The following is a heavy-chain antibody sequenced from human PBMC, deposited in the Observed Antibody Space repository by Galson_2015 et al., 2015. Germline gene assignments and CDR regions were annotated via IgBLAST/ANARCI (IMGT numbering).Heavy chain of an antibody. CDR1: GFTVSSNY. J-gene: IGHJ6*03. CDR3: ARASDYYYYMDV. CDR2: IYSGGST. V-gene: IGHV3-53*01. Sequence: SLRLSCAASGFTVSSNYMSWVRQAPGKGLEWVSVIYSGGSTYYADSVKGRFTISRDNPKNTLYLQMNSLRAEDTAVYYCARASDYYYYMDVWGKGTTVTVSS.